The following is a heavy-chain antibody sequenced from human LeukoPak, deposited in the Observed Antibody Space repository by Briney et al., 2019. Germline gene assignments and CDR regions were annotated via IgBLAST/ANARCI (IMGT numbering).Heavy chain of an antibody. CDR2: INPNSGGT. CDR1: GYTFTVFY. CDR3: ARDLGFNRASRSALTYVMDV. D-gene: IGHD4/OR15-4a*01. J-gene: IGHJ6*02. Sequence: ASVKVSCKASGYTFTVFYMHWVRQAPGQGLEWMGWINPNSGGTNYAQKFQGRVTMTRDTSISTAYMEPSRLRADDWAVRSCARDLGFNRASRSALTYVMDVWGQGTTVTVSS. V-gene: IGHV1-2*02.